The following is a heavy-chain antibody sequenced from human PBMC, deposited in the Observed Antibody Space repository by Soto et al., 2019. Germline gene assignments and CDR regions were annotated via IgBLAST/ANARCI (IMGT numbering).Heavy chain of an antibody. V-gene: IGHV2-26*01. D-gene: IGHD4-17*01. J-gene: IGHJ6*02. CDR1: GFSLTNGRMG. CDR3: ARMDGAYNYYGLDV. Sequence: QVTLKKTGPVLVKPTETLTLTCSVSGFSLTNGRMGVSWIRQPPVQALEWLAHFFSDAERSYSTSMQSRLNMDKDYSGSQVVLTMTNMSPADTATYYCARMDGAYNYYGLDVWGHGIAVTVSS. CDR2: FFSDAER.